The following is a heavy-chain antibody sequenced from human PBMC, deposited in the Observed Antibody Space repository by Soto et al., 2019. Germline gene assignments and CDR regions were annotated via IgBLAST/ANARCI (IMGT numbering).Heavy chain of an antibody. J-gene: IGHJ4*02. CDR2: TYYRSKWYN. V-gene: IGHV6-1*01. D-gene: IGHD6-19*01. CDR3: ARESEYSSGWFDY. Sequence: SQTLSLTCAISGDSVSSNSDAWNWIRQSPSRGLEWLGRTYYRSKWYNDYAVSVKSRITINPDTSKNQFSLQLNSVTPEDTAVYYCARESEYSSGWFDYWGQGTLVTVSS. CDR1: GDSVSSNSDA.